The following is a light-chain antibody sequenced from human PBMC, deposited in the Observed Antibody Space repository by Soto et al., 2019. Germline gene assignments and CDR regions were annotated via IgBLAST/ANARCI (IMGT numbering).Light chain of an antibody. J-gene: IGLJ2*01. CDR1: SXXVGSYNL. CDR3: CSYAGSSTLL. CDR2: EGS. Sequence: QSALTQPASVSGSPGQSITISCXGTSXXVGSYNLVSWYQQHPGKAPKLMIYEGSKRPSGVSNRFSGSKSGNTASLTISGLQAEDESDYYCCSYAGSSTLLFGGGTKLTVL. V-gene: IGLV2-23*03.